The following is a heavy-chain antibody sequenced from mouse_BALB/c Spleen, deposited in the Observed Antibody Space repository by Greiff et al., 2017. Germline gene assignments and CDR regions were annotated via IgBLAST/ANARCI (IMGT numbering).Heavy chain of an antibody. D-gene: IGHD2-1*01. CDR1: GFSLTSYG. CDR2: IWAGGGT. CDR3: ARDNYCAWFAY. Sequence: VQRVESGPGLVAPSQCLSLTCTVSGFSLTSYGVHWVRQPPGKGLEWLGVIWAGGGTTYYSALMSRLSIRKDDSKSHVFYIMNSLLTDDTAMYYCARDNYCAWFAYWGQGTLVTVSA. V-gene: IGHV2-9*02. J-gene: IGHJ3*01.